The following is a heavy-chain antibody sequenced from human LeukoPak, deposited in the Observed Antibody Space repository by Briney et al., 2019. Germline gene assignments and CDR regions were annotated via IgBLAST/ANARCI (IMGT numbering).Heavy chain of an antibody. CDR3: SRDHTWSFDY. J-gene: IGHJ4*02. V-gene: IGHV3-48*04. CDR1: GFTFSSYD. Sequence: GGSLRLSCAASGFTFSSYDMHWVRQAPGKGLEWISYITSSSGIIYYADSVKGRFTISRDNAKNSLYLQMNSLRAEDTAVYYCSRDHTWSFDYWGQGILVTVSS. CDR2: ITSSSGII. D-gene: IGHD1-20*01.